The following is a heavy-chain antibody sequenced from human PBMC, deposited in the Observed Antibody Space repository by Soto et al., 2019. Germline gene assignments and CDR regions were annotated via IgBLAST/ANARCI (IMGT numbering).Heavy chain of an antibody. V-gene: IGHV4-59*01. CDR2: IYYSGST. CDR3: ARGLGGELLGAFDI. Sequence: QVQLQESGPGLVKPSETLSLTCTVSGGSISSYYWSWIRQPPGKGLEWIGYIYYSGSTNYNPSLKRRVTISVDTSKNQFSLKLSSVAAADTAVYYGARGLGGELLGAFDIWGQGTMVTVSS. D-gene: IGHD1-26*01. J-gene: IGHJ3*02. CDR1: GGSISSYY.